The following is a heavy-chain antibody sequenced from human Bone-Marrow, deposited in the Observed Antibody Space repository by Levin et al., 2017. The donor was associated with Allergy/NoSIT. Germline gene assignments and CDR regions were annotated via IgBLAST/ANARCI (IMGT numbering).Heavy chain of an antibody. V-gene: IGHV3-13*01. D-gene: IGHD5-18*01. Sequence: GESLKISCAASGFTFTKYDMHWVRQAAGKGLEWVSSIGSAGDTDYADSVKGRFTISREIDKNSLNLQINSLRAGDTAVYYCPGDRYGYNADMDVWGRGTTVTVSS. J-gene: IGHJ6*02. CDR2: IGSAGDT. CDR3: PGDRYGYNADMDV. CDR1: GFTFTKYD.